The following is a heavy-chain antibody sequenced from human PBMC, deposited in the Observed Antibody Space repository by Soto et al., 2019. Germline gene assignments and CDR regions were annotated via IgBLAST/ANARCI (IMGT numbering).Heavy chain of an antibody. CDR1: GFTFSSYG. CDR3: AEDQMAAGVRGSFDS. J-gene: IGHJ4*02. D-gene: IGHD3-10*01. Sequence: QVQLVESGGGVVQPGRSLRLSCAGSGFTFSSYGMDWVRQAPGKGLEWVAVISYDGSNKYYADSVKGRFTISRDNSKNTLYLKMSSLRADDTAVYYCAEDQMAAGVRGSFDSGGQGTLVTVSS. CDR2: ISYDGSNK. V-gene: IGHV3-30*18.